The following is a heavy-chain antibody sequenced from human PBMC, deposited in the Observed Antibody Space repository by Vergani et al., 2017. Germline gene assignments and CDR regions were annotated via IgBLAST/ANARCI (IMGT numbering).Heavy chain of an antibody. J-gene: IGHJ4*02. D-gene: IGHD3-9*01. CDR2: ISGSGVSA. CDR1: EFTFSNYA. V-gene: IGHV3-23*01. CDR3: AKQYFVSGNYLIDY. Sequence: EVQLLESGGGLVQPGGSLRLTCAASEFTFSNYAMNWVRQAPGKGLEWVSGISGSGVSAYYTDAVKGRFTISRDNSKTMLFLQMNNLRTEYTAIYYCAKQYFVSGNYLIDYWGQGTLVTVSS.